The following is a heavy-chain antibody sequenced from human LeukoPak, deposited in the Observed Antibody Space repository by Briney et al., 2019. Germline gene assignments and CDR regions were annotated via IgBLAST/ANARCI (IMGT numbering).Heavy chain of an antibody. V-gene: IGHV4-59*01. CDR2: IYYSGST. Sequence: TSETLSLTCAVYGGSFSSYYWSWIRQPPGKGLEWIGYIYYSGSTNYNPSFKSRVTISVDTSKNQFSLKLSSVTAADTAVYYCARDYGGRGYSYGFGAFDIWGQGTMVTVSS. CDR1: GGSFSSYY. CDR3: ARDYGGRGYSYGFGAFDI. J-gene: IGHJ3*02. D-gene: IGHD5-18*01.